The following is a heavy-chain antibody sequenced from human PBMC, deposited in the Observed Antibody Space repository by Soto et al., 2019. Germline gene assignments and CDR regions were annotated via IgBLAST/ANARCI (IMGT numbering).Heavy chain of an antibody. Sequence: QVQLVESGGGVVQPGRSLRLSCAASGFTFSSYAMHWVSQAPGKGLEWVAVISYDGSNKYYADSVKGRFTISRDNSKNTLYLQMNSLRAEDTAVYYCARDLSGQWLLYFDYWGQGTLVTVSS. D-gene: IGHD6-19*01. CDR2: ISYDGSNK. CDR3: ARDLSGQWLLYFDY. V-gene: IGHV3-30-3*01. CDR1: GFTFSSYA. J-gene: IGHJ4*02.